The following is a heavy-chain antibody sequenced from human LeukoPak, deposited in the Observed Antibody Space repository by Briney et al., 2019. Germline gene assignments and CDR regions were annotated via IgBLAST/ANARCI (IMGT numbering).Heavy chain of an antibody. J-gene: IGHJ5*02. CDR1: GGSISSYY. Sequence: SETLSLTCTVSGGSISSYYWSWIRQPPGKGLEWIGYIYYSGSTNYNPSLKRRVTIPVEQSKNQFSLKLSSVTAADTAVYYCARGGRSYYYDSSGLNWFDPWGQGTLVTVSS. CDR3: ARGGRSYYYDSSGLNWFDP. V-gene: IGHV4-59*01. D-gene: IGHD3-22*01. CDR2: IYYSGST.